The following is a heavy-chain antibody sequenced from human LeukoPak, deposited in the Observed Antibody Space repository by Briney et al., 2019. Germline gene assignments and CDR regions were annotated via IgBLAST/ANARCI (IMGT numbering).Heavy chain of an antibody. CDR1: GYSFTDYW. CDR2: IFPGDFRT. J-gene: IGHJ5*02. Sequence: GESLKISCQGFGYSFTDYWIGWVRQMPGKGMEWMGVIFPGDFRTRYNPSFQGQVTISVATSISTAYLQWGSLKASDSAMYYCACRDLLRTRSLPWGQGTLVTVSS. V-gene: IGHV5-51*01. CDR3: ACRDLLRTRSLP. D-gene: IGHD3-10*01.